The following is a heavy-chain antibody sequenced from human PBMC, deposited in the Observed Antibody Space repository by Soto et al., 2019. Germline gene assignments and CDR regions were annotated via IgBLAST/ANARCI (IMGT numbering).Heavy chain of an antibody. Sequence: PGGSLRLSCAASGFTFSSYDMHWVRQATGKGLEWVSAIGTAGDTYYPGSVKGRFTISRENAKNSLYLQMNSLRAEDTAVYYCARMVCVAAAGMTTSYYYYGMDVWGKGTTVTVSS. D-gene: IGHD6-13*01. CDR1: GFTFSSYD. J-gene: IGHJ6*04. V-gene: IGHV3-13*01. CDR2: IGTAGDT. CDR3: ARMVCVAAAGMTTSYYYYGMDV.